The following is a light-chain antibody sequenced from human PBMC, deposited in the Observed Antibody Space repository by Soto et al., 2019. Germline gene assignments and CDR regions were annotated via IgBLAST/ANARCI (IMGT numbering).Light chain of an antibody. CDR3: SSYTSSSTRV. CDR2: EVS. V-gene: IGLV2-14*01. CDR1: SSDVGAYNS. J-gene: IGLJ1*01. Sequence: HSALTQPASVSGSPGQSITISCTGTSSDVGAYNSVSWYQQHPGKAPKLMIYEVSNRPSGVSNRFSGSKSGNTASLTISGLQAEDEADYYCSSYTSSSTRVFGSGTKVTVL.